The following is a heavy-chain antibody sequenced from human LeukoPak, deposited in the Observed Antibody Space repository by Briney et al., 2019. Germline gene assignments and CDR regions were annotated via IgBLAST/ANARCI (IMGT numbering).Heavy chain of an antibody. CDR2: IFYSGST. CDR3: AKSNGYGLVDI. D-gene: IGHD3-10*01. V-gene: IGHV4-59*12. J-gene: IGHJ3*02. CDR1: GFTFNTYT. Sequence: LRLSCAASGFTFNTYTMNWVRQPPGKGLEWIGNIFYSGSTYYSPSLKSRVTISLDTSRNQFSLKLNSVTAADTAVYYCAKSNGYGLVDIWGQGTMVTVSS.